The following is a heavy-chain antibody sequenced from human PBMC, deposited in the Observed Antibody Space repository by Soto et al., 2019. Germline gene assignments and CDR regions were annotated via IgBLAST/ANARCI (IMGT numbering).Heavy chain of an antibody. CDR3: ARGTYYYDSSGSYYFDY. Sequence: PSETLSLTCTVSGGSISSGDYYWSWIRPPPGKGLEWIGYIYYSGSTYYNPSLKSRVTISVDTSKDQFSLKLSSVTAADTAVYYCARGTYYYDSSGSYYFDYWGQGTLVTVSS. D-gene: IGHD3-22*01. V-gene: IGHV4-30-4*01. CDR2: IYYSGST. CDR1: GGSISSGDYY. J-gene: IGHJ4*02.